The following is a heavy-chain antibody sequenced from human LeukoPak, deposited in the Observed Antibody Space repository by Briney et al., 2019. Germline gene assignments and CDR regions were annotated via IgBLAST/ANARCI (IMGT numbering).Heavy chain of an antibody. Sequence: PGGSLRLSCAASGFTFSSYWMSWVRQAPGKGLEWVANIKKDGSGKYYVDSVKGRFTISRDNAKKSLYLQMNSLRAEDTAVYYCARDLGQYYDTSDNWFDPWGQGTLVTVSS. CDR2: IKKDGSGK. CDR3: ARDLGQYYDTSDNWFDP. D-gene: IGHD3-22*01. J-gene: IGHJ5*02. V-gene: IGHV3-7*01. CDR1: GFTFSSYW.